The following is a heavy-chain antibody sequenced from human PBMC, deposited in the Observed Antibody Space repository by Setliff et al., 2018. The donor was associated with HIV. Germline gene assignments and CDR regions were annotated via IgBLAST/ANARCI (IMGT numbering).Heavy chain of an antibody. V-gene: IGHV1-69*06. CDR3: TRDSGYERVDAFDI. CDR1: GGTFSSYA. CDR2: IIPIFGTP. D-gene: IGHD5-12*01. Sequence: ASVKVSCKASGGTFSSYAISWVRQAPGQGLEWMARIIPIFGTPNYAQKFQGRVTITAHKSTSTACMELSSLRSEDTAVYYCTRDSGYERVDAFDIWGQGTMVTVSS. J-gene: IGHJ3*02.